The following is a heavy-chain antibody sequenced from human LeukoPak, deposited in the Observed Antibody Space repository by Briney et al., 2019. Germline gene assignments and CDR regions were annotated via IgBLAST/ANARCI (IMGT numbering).Heavy chain of an antibody. J-gene: IGHJ4*02. CDR1: GYTFTGYY. Sequence: GASVKVSCKASGYTFTGYYMHWVRQAPGQGLEWMGRINPNSGGTNYAQKFQGRVTMTRDTSISTAYMELSRLRSDDTAAYYCATSPVDTAMRDFDYWGQGTLVTVSS. V-gene: IGHV1-2*06. CDR2: INPNSGGT. CDR3: ATSPVDTAMRDFDY. D-gene: IGHD5-18*01.